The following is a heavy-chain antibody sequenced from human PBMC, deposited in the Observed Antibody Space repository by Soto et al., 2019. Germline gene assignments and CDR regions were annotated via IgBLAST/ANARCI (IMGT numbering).Heavy chain of an antibody. CDR1: EFTFSNYA. J-gene: IGHJ6*02. D-gene: IGHD6-13*01. V-gene: IGHV3-23*01. CDR3: AKGGVQHYYGMDV. CDR2: ISYGGGTT. Sequence: PGGSLRLSCAASEFTFSNYAMSWVRQAPGKGLEWVSAISYGGGTTYYADSVKGRFTISRDNSKNTLYLQMNSLRAEDTAVYYCAKGGVQHYYGMDVWGQGTTVTVSS.